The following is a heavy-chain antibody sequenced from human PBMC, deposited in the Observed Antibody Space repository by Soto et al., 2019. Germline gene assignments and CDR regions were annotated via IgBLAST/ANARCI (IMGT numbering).Heavy chain of an antibody. CDR2: ISYHGRDE. Sequence: GGSLRLSCAASGFTFTSYAMHWVRQAPGKGLEWVAAISYHGRDEYYADSVKGRFSISRDNSKNTLNLQMNSLRAEDTAVYYCARGRFSTTLYAGFDPWGQGILVTVSS. CDR3: ARGRFSTTLYAGFDP. J-gene: IGHJ5*02. CDR1: GFTFTSYA. D-gene: IGHD2-2*01. V-gene: IGHV3-30*04.